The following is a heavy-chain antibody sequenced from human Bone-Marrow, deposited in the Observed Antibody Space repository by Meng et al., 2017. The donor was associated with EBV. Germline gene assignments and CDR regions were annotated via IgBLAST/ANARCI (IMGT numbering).Heavy chain of an antibody. CDR3: AMGLATDFDY. Sequence: QVQLVQSGAEVKKPGASLKVSCKASGYTFTGYYIHWGRQAPGQGLEWVGWINPNSGGTNYAEKFQGRVTMTRDTSITTAFVELSSLKSDDTAVYYCAMGLATDFDYWGQGTLVTVSS. J-gene: IGHJ4*02. CDR2: INPNSGGT. D-gene: IGHD5-12*01. V-gene: IGHV1-2*02. CDR1: GYTFTGYY.